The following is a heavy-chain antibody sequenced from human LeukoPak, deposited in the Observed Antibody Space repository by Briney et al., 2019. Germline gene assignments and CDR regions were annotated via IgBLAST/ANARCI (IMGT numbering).Heavy chain of an antibody. D-gene: IGHD2-2*01. CDR3: ARGSMVVVPANFDY. J-gene: IGHJ4*02. CDR1: GYTFTGYY. Sequence: GASVKVSCKASGYTFTGYYMHWVRRAPGQGLEWMGRINPNSGGTNYAQKFQGRVTMTRDTSISTAYMELSRLRSDDTAVCYCARGSMVVVPANFDYWGQGTLVTVSS. V-gene: IGHV1-2*06. CDR2: INPNSGGT.